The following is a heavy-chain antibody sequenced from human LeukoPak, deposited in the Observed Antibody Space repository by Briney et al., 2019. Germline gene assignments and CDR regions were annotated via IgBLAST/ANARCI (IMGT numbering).Heavy chain of an antibody. CDR1: GFTFSSYS. J-gene: IGHJ4*02. Sequence: GGSLRLSCAASGFTFSSYSMNWVRQAPGKGLEWVSSISSSSSYIYYGDSVKGRFTISRDNAKNSLYLQMNSLRAEDTAVYYCAKHGYSYAYIDYWGQGTLVTVSS. CDR3: AKHGYSYAYIDY. D-gene: IGHD5-18*01. V-gene: IGHV3-21*04. CDR2: ISSSSSYI.